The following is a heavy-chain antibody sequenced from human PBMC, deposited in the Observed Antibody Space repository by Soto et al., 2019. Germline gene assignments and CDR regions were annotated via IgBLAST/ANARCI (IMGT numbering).Heavy chain of an antibody. J-gene: IGHJ6*02. CDR2: TYYRSKWYN. V-gene: IGHV6-1*01. D-gene: IGHD6-19*01. CDR3: ARGGQWLETGYYYYYGMDV. Sequence: WIRQPPSRGLEWLGRTYYRSKWYNDYAVSVKSRITINPDTSKNQFSLQLNSVTPEDTAVYYCARGGQWLETGYYYYYGMDVWGQGTTVTV.